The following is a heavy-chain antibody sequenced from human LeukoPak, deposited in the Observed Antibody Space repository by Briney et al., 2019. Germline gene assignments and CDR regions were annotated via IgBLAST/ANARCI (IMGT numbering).Heavy chain of an antibody. J-gene: IGHJ4*02. D-gene: IGHD3-9*01. CDR2: VRHSGSST. V-gene: IGHV3-23*01. CDR1: GFTFSSYA. Sequence: GGSLRLSCVAPGFTFSSYAMSWVRQAPGKGLELVSGVRHSGSSTYYADSVKGRFTMSRDNSKNMLALEMMSLRAEDTAIYYCAKLARSFDWYYFDYWGQGTQVTVSS. CDR3: AKLARSFDWYYFDY.